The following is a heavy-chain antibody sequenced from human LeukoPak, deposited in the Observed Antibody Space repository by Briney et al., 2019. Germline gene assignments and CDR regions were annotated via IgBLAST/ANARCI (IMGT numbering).Heavy chain of an antibody. CDR2: IYPGDSDT. D-gene: IGHD6-19*01. Sequence: PGESLKISCKGSGYSFTSFWIAWVRQMPGKGLECMGVIYPGDSDTRYSPSFQGQVTVSADKSINTAYLQWSSLKASDTAMYYCARQAVAGTPNFDYWGQGTLVTVSS. CDR3: ARQAVAGTPNFDY. CDR1: GYSFTSFW. V-gene: IGHV5-51*01. J-gene: IGHJ4*02.